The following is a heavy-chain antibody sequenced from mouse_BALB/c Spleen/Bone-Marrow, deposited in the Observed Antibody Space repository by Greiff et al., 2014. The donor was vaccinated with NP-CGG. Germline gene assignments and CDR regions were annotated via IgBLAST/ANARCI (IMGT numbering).Heavy chain of an antibody. D-gene: IGHD5-1*01. Sequence: VQLKESGGGLVQPGGSLRLSCTTSGFTFTDYFMTWVRQPPGKAIEWLGFIRNKPNGYTTEYNPSVKGRFTISRDNSQGILYLQMNTLRAEDSAIHYCARDYSGYFDFWGQGTTLTVSS. CDR1: GFTFTDYF. CDR2: IRNKPNGYTT. V-gene: IGHV7-3*02. CDR3: ARDYSGYFDF. J-gene: IGHJ2*01.